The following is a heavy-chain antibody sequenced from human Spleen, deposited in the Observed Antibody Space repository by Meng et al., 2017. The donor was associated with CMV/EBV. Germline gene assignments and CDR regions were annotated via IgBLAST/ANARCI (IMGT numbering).Heavy chain of an antibody. V-gene: IGHV4-4*07. CDR2: IYTSGST. CDR3: ARDPPYCGGDCGWFDP. D-gene: IGHD2-21*02. Sequence: VPRHDSGPGLVSPPATMPLHCTVLGGSISSYYWSWFRQPAGKGLEWIGRIYTSGSTNYNPSLKSRVTMSVDTSKNQFSLKLSSVTAADTAVYYCARDPPYCGGDCGWFDPWGQGTLVTVSS. J-gene: IGHJ5*02. CDR1: GGSISSYY.